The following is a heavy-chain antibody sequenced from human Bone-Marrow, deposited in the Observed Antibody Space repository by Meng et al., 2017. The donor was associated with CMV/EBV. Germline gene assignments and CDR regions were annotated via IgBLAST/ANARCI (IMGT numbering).Heavy chain of an antibody. D-gene: IGHD3-3*01. Sequence: SVKVSCKASGGTFSSYDISWVRQAPGQGLEWMGGIIPILGIANYAQKFQGRVRITADKSTSTAYMELSSLRSEDTAVYYCARVPSSHIFGVGGGYYGMDVWGQGTTVTVSS. CDR2: IIPILGIA. V-gene: IGHV1-69*10. CDR3: ARVPSSHIFGVGGGYYGMDV. J-gene: IGHJ6*02. CDR1: GGTFSSYD.